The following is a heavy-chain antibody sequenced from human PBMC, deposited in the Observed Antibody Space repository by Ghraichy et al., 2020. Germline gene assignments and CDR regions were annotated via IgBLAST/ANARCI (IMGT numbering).Heavy chain of an antibody. J-gene: IGHJ4*02. Sequence: ETLSLTCTVSGGSISSSSYYWGWIRQPPGKGLEWIGSIYYSGSTYYNPSLKSRVTISVDTSKNQFSLKLSSVTAADTAVYYCARGGNSVLVDYWGQGTLVTVSS. V-gene: IGHV4-39*01. CDR2: IYYSGST. CDR3: ARGGNSVLVDY. D-gene: IGHD4-23*01. CDR1: GGSISSSSYY.